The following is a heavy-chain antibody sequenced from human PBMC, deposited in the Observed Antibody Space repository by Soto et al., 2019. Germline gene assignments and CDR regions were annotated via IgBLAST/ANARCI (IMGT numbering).Heavy chain of an antibody. J-gene: IGHJ4*02. D-gene: IGHD5-12*01. V-gene: IGHV1-18*01. CDR1: GSTFTFYG. Sequence: ASAKVSCKESGSTFTFYGISWVRQAPGQGREWMGWISAYNGNTNNAQKLQGRVTMTTDTSTSTAYRELRSLRSDDTAVYYRARDRLIVATIVDYWGQGTLVTVSS. CDR3: ARDRLIVATIVDY. CDR2: ISAYNGNT.